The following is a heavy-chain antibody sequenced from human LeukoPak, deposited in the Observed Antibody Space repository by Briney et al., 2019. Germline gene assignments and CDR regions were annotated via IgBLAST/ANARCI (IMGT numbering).Heavy chain of an antibody. CDR2: IYTSGST. CDR3: ARSSYYYGADAFDI. Sequence: SETLSLTCTVSGGSISSYYWSWIRQPAGKGLEWIGRIYTSGSTNYNPSLKSRVTMSVDTSKNQFSLTLSSVTAADTAVYYCARSSYYYGADAFDIWGQGTMVTVSS. CDR1: GGSISSYY. V-gene: IGHV4-4*07. D-gene: IGHD3-10*01. J-gene: IGHJ3*02.